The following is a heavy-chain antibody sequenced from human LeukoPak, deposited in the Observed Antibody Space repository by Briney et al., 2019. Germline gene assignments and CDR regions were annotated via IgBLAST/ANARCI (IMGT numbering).Heavy chain of an antibody. CDR1: GGSLSSSSYY. CDR3: AGKEQHRAARPPKGVNY. Sequence: SETLSLTCTVSGGSLSSSSYYWGWIRQPPGKGLEWIGSIYYSGSTYYNPSLKSRVTISVDTSKNQFSLKLSSVTAADTAVYYCAGKEQHRAARPPKGVNYWGQGTLVTVSS. CDR2: IYYSGST. J-gene: IGHJ4*02. V-gene: IGHV4-39*01. D-gene: IGHD6-6*01.